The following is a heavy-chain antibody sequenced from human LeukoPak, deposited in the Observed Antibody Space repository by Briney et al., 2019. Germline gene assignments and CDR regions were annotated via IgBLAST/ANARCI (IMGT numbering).Heavy chain of an antibody. CDR2: IYYSGST. V-gene: IGHV4-59*01. Sequence: PSETLSLTCTVSGVPISNYYWHWIRQSPGKGLEWIGYIYYSGSTDYNPSLKSRVTVSVDTSKRQFSLELSSVTAADTAVYYCARGGVVGTMLRTINWFDPWGPGTLVAASS. CDR3: ARGGVVGTMLRTINWFDP. J-gene: IGHJ5*02. CDR1: GVPISNYY. D-gene: IGHD3-10*01.